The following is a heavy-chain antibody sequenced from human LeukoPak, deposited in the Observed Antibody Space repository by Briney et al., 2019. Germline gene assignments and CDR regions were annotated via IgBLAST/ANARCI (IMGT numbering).Heavy chain of an antibody. CDR3: AKDYHYYGSGSYLTDY. J-gene: IGHJ4*02. CDR2: ISGSGGST. V-gene: IGHV3-23*01. Sequence: GGSLRLSCAASGFTFSSYAMSWVRQAPGKGLEWVSAISGSGGSTYYADSVKGRFTISRDNSKNTLYLQMNSLRAEDTAVYYCAKDYHYYGSGSYLTDYWGQGTLVTVSS. CDR1: GFTFSSYA. D-gene: IGHD3-10*01.